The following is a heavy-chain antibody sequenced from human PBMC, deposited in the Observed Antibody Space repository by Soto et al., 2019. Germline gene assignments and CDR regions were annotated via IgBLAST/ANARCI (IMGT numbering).Heavy chain of an antibody. CDR3: AHRHQQRPYYYYGMDV. CDR2: IYWDDDK. CDR1: GFSLSTSGVG. V-gene: IGHV2-5*02. J-gene: IGHJ6*02. Sequence: QITLKESGPTLVKPTQTLTLTCTFSGFSLSTSGVGVGWIRQPPGKALEWLALIYWDDDKRYSPSLKSRLTITKDTSKNQVVLTMTNMDPVDTATYYCAHRHQQRPYYYYGMDVWGQGTTVTVSS. D-gene: IGHD6-13*01.